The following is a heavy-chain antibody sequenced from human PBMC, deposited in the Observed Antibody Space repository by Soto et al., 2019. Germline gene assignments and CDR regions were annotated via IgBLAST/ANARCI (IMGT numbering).Heavy chain of an antibody. J-gene: IGHJ5*02. Sequence: SETLSLTCTVSGDSVSKYYWNWIRQPARKGLEWIGRIHSTRSPNYNPSLKSRVTMSVDTSKNQFSLKLNLTSVTAADTAVYYCARSPAYGDYANLDTWGQGTLVTVSS. CDR3: ARSPAYGDYANLDT. CDR2: IHSTRSP. D-gene: IGHD4-17*01. V-gene: IGHV4-4*07. CDR1: GDSVSKYY.